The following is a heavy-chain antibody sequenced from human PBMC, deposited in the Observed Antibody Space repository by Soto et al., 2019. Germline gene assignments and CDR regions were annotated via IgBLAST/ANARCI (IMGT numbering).Heavy chain of an antibody. CDR3: TRQIYDSDTGPNFQYYFDS. V-gene: IGHV5-10-1*01. CDR2: IDPSASQT. CDR1: GYSFAGYW. J-gene: IGHJ4*02. D-gene: IGHD3-22*01. Sequence: PGESLKISCKGSGYSFAGYWITWVRQKPGKGVEWMGRIDPSASQTYYSPSFRGHVTISVTKSITTVFLQWSSLRASDTAMYYCTRQIYDSDTGPNFQYYFDSWGQGTPVTVSS.